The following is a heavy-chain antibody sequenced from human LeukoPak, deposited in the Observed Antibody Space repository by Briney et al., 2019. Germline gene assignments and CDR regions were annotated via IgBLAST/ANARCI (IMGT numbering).Heavy chain of an antibody. Sequence: GGPLRLSCAASGFTFSSYSMNWVRQAPGKGLEWVSSISSSSSYIYYADSVKGRFTISRDNAKNSLYLQMNSLRAEDTAVYYCARAFRDIVVVPAFYGMDVWGQGTTVTVSS. CDR1: GFTFSSYS. CDR2: ISSSSSYI. J-gene: IGHJ6*02. D-gene: IGHD2-2*01. V-gene: IGHV3-21*01. CDR3: ARAFRDIVVVPAFYGMDV.